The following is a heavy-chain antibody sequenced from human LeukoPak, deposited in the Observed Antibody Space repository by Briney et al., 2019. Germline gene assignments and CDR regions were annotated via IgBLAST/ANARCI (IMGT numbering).Heavy chain of an antibody. CDR3: AKADATIGGAFDT. CDR2: ISGTADSK. V-gene: IGHV3-23*01. D-gene: IGHD3-16*01. J-gene: IGHJ3*02. CDR1: RFIFRNYA. Sequence: GGSLRLSCAAARFIFRNYAMSWVRQAPGRGLEGLAIISGTADSKYYADSVKGRFTISRDNPRSTLYLEMNILRSEDTAVYYCAKADATIGGAFDTWGRGTLVIVSS.